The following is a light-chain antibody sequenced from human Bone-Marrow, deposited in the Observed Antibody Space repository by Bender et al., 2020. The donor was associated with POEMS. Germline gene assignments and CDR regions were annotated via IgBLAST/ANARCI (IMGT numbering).Light chain of an antibody. Sequence: QSALTQPRSVSGSPGQSITISCTGSSSDVGSDNLVSWYQQNPGKAPKLMIYEGSKRPSGVSNRFSGSKSGNTASLTISGLQAEDEADYYCCSYAGSSTWVFGGGTKVTVL. CDR1: SSDVGSDNL. CDR2: EGS. J-gene: IGLJ3*02. CDR3: CSYAGSSTWV. V-gene: IGLV2-23*01.